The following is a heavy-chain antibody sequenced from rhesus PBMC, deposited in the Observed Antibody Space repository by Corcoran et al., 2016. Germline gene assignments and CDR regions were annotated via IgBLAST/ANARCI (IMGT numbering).Heavy chain of an antibody. CDR1: GGSISDSYR. D-gene: IGHD3-34*01. J-gene: IGHJ4*01. V-gene: IGHV4S10*01. CDR2: IYDSCTSP. CDR3: ARDGNWGDYAAWGY. Sequence: QVQLQESGPGVVKPSETLSLTCAVSGGSISDSYRWSWIRQPPGKGLGWIGNIYDSCTSPNYNPSLKSRVTISNDKAKNQFSLRLSFVTAADTAVYYCARDGNWGDYAAWGYWGQGVLVTVSS.